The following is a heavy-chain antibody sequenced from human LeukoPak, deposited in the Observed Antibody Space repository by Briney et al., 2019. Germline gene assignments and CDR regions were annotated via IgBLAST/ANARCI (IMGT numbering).Heavy chain of an antibody. CDR1: GGSISSGSYY. V-gene: IGHV4-61*02. J-gene: IGHJ4*02. D-gene: IGHD6-19*01. CDR3: ARFPGGAGALDY. CDR2: IYTSGST. Sequence: SQTLSLTCTVSGGSISSGSYYWSWIRQPAGKGLEWIGRIYTSGSTNYNPSLKSRVTISVDTSKNQFSLKLSSVTAADTAVYYCARFPGGAGALDYWGQGTLVTVSS.